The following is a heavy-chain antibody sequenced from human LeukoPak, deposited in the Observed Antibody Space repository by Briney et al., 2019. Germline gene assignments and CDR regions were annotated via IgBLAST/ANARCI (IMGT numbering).Heavy chain of an antibody. CDR2: ISFDGGNI. Sequence: PGGSLRLSCTPSGFTFEDYAMHWVRQAPGKGLEWVALISFDGGNIYYADSVKGRFTISRDNSNNVLYLQMDSLRGDDTAVYYCARDPPFRTGWSQNFFDFWGQGTLVTVSS. D-gene: IGHD6-19*01. CDR1: GFTFEDYA. J-gene: IGHJ4*02. CDR3: ARDPPFRTGWSQNFFDF. V-gene: IGHV3-30*04.